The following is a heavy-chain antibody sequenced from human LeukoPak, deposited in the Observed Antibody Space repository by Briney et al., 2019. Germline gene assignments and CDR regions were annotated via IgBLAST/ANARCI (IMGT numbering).Heavy chain of an antibody. CDR3: ARSNLIRGVIIGYYYYMDV. J-gene: IGHJ6*03. CDR1: GGTFSSYA. D-gene: IGHD3-10*01. CDR2: IIPIFGTA. Sequence: SVTVSCKASGGTFSSYAISWVRQAPGQGLEWMGGIIPIFGTANYAQKFQGRVTITTDESTSTAYMELSSLRSEDTAVYYCARSNLIRGVIIGYYYYMDVWGKGTTVTVSS. V-gene: IGHV1-69*05.